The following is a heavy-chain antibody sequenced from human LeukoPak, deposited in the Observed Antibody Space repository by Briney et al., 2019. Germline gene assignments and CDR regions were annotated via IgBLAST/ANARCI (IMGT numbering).Heavy chain of an antibody. CDR2: TFYRSKWYY. D-gene: IGHD3-10*01. CDR1: GDSVSSNDAA. Sequence: SQTFSLTCAISGDSVSSNDAAWNWIRQSPSRGLEWLGRTFYRSKWYYDSAVSVKSRITINSDTSKNQFSLQLNSVTPEDTAVYYCARENTLVRGTRNPFDYWGRGTLVTVSS. CDR3: ARENTLVRGTRNPFDY. V-gene: IGHV6-1*01. J-gene: IGHJ4*02.